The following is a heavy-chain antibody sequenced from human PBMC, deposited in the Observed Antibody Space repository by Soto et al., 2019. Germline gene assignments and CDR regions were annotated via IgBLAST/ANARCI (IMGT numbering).Heavy chain of an antibody. CDR3: AFSLPDDFLSGYTPTDV. Sequence: QVQLVQSGAEVKKPGASVKVSCKASGYTFTSYGISWVRQAPGQGLEWMGWISAYNGNTNYAQKLQGRVTMTTDTSTSPAYMELRSLRSDDTAVYYCAFSLPDDFLSGYTPTDVWGQGTTVTVSS. CDR2: ISAYNGNT. V-gene: IGHV1-18*01. D-gene: IGHD3-3*01. CDR1: GYTFTSYG. J-gene: IGHJ6*02.